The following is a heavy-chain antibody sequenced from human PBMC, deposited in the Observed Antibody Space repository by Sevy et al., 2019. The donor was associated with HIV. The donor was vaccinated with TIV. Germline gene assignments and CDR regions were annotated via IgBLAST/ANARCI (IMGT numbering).Heavy chain of an antibody. D-gene: IGHD4-17*01. V-gene: IGHV4-61*02. J-gene: IGHJ2*01. Sequence: SETLSLTCTVSGGSISRGQFYWSWIRQPAGKGLEWIGRVHNSGSATYNPSLRNRVGMSIDTSKNQFSLVLSSVTAADTAVYYCARNVGDYVFRYFDLWGRGTLDTVSS. CDR1: GGSISRGQFY. CDR3: ARNVGDYVFRYFDL. CDR2: VHNSGSA.